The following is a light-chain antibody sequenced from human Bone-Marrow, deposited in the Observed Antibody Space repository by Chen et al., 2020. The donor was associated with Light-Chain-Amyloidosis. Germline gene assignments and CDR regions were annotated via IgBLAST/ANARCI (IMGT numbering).Light chain of an antibody. CDR3: SSFTSRSTRV. J-gene: IGLJ3*02. V-gene: IGLV2-14*01. Sequence: QSALTQPASVSGSPGQAITISCPGTSSAVGGYNYVYWYQHHPGEAPKMMWYEVSKRPSGVSNRVSGSTSGNTASLTISGLQAEDEADYYCSSFTSRSTRVFGGGTKLTVL. CDR2: EVS. CDR1: SSAVGGYNY.